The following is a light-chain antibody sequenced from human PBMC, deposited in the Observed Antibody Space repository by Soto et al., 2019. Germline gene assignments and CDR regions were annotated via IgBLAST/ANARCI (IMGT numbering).Light chain of an antibody. J-gene: IGKJ1*01. CDR2: GAS. V-gene: IGKV3-15*01. Sequence: EIVMTQTTATVSVSLGGRAIIYFRASQSVSSNLAWYQQKPGQAPRLLIYGASTRATGIPARFSGSGSGTEFTLTISRLEPEEFAVYYCQQYGSSGTFGQGTKVDIK. CDR1: QSVSSN. CDR3: QQYGSSGT.